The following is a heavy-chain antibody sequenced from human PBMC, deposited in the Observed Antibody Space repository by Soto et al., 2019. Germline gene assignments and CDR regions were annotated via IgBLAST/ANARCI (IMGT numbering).Heavy chain of an antibody. Sequence: QVQLVESGGGVVQPGRSLRLSCAASGFTFSSYGMHWVRQAPGKGLEWVAVIWYDGTDKYYADSVKGRFTISRDNSKYTLFLEMNSLRAEDTAVYFCARKFSSSPHYYYGMDVWGQGTTVTVSS. V-gene: IGHV3-33*01. D-gene: IGHD6-6*01. CDR3: ARKFSSSPHYYYGMDV. CDR2: IWYDGTDK. J-gene: IGHJ6*02. CDR1: GFTFSSYG.